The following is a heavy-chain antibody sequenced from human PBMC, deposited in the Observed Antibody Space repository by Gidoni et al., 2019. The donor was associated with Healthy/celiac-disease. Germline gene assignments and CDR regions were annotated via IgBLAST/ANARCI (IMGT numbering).Heavy chain of an antibody. V-gene: IGHV4-39*01. CDR2: IYYSGGT. CDR1: GGSISSSSYY. CDR3: ASLTVVPAAQFDY. J-gene: IGHJ4*02. Sequence: QLQLQESGPGLVKPSETLSLTSPVSGGSISSSSYYWGWIRQPPGKGLEWIGSIYYSGGTYYNPSLKSRVTISVDTSKNQFSLKLSSVTATDTAFYYCASLTVVPAAQFDYWGQGTLVTVSS. D-gene: IGHD2-2*01.